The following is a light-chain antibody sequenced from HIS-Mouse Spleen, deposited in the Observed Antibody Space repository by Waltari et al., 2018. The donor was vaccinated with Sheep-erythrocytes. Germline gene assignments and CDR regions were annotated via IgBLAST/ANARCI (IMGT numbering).Light chain of an antibody. CDR3: QAWDSSTYV. V-gene: IGLV3-1*01. CDR1: QDISNY. CDR2: QDS. J-gene: IGLJ1*01. Sequence: PSSLSASVGDRVTITCQASQDISNYLNWYQQKPGQSPVLVIYQDSKRPSGIPERFSGSNSGNTATLTISGTQAMDEADYYCQAWDSSTYVFGTGTKVTVL.